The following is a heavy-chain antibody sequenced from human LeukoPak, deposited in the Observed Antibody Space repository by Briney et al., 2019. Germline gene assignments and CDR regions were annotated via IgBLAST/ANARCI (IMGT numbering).Heavy chain of an antibody. Sequence: PGASLRLSCAASGFTFSSYAMSWVRQAPGKGLEWVSAISGSGGSTYYADSVRGRFTISRDNSKNTLYLQMNSLRAKDTAVYYCAKGRDSYYFDYWGQGTLVTVSS. CDR3: AKGRDSYYFDY. J-gene: IGHJ4*02. D-gene: IGHD6-6*01. V-gene: IGHV3-23*01. CDR2: ISGSGGST. CDR1: GFTFSSYA.